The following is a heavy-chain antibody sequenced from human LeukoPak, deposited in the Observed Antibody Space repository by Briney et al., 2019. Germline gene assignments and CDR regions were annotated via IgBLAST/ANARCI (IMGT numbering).Heavy chain of an antibody. CDR1: GGSISSSGYY. Sequence: SETLSLTCTISGGSISSSGYYWGWIRQPPGKGLEWIGSIYYSGSTYYDLSLKSRVTISVDTSKNQFSLKLSSVTAADTAVYYCARQIFRSSGWYFGWFDPWAREPWSPSPQ. D-gene: IGHD6-19*01. J-gene: IGHJ5*02. CDR2: IYYSGST. CDR3: ARQIFRSSGWYFGWFDP. V-gene: IGHV4-39*01.